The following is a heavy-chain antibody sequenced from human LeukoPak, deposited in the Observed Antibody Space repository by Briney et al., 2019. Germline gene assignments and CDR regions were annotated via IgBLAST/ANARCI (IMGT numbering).Heavy chain of an antibody. D-gene: IGHD3-10*01. Sequence: TGGSLRLSCAASGFTFSNSSMHWVRQAPGKGLVWVSRINGDGSRTGYADSVKGRFTVSRDNARNALYLQMNSLRAEDTAVYYCSRGGSPFYWGQGTLVTVSS. V-gene: IGHV3-74*01. J-gene: IGHJ4*02. CDR1: GFTFSNSS. CDR2: INGDGSRT. CDR3: SRGGSPFY.